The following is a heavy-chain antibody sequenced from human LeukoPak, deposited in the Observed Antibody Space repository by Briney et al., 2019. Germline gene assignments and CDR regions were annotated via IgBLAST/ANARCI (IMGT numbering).Heavy chain of an antibody. CDR2: ISYDGSNK. J-gene: IGHJ6*02. V-gene: IGHV3-30-3*01. D-gene: IGHD6-13*01. CDR3: ARDLQQQLSRGVDV. Sequence: GGSLRLSCAASGFTFSSYAMHWVRQAPGKGLEWVAVISYDGSNKYYADSVKGRFTISRDNSKNTLYLQMNSLRAEDTAVYYCARDLQQQLSRGVDVWGQGTTVTVSS. CDR1: GFTFSSYA.